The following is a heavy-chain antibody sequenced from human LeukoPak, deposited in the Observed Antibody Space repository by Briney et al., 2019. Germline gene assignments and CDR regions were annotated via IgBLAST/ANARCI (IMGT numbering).Heavy chain of an antibody. CDR2: IYYSGST. CDR3: ARGGTGILGY. J-gene: IGHJ4*02. Sequence: SETLSLTCTVSGGSISSYYWSWIRQPPGKGLEWIGYIYYSGSTNYNPSLKSRVTISVDTSKNQFSPKLSSVTAADTAVYYCARGGTGILGYWGQGTLVTVSS. D-gene: IGHD1-1*01. V-gene: IGHV4-59*01. CDR1: GGSISSYY.